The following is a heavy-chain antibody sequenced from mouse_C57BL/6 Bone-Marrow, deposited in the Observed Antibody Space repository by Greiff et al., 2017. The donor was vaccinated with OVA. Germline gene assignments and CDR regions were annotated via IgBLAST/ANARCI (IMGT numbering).Heavy chain of an antibody. Sequence: QVQLKESGPELVKPGASVKISCKASGYAFSSSWMNWVKQRPGKGLEWIGRIYPGDGDTNYNGKFKGKATLTADKSSSTAYMQLSSLTSEDSAVYFCARERGLRGDYWGQGTTLTVSS. V-gene: IGHV1-82*01. CDR2: IYPGDGDT. CDR3: ARERGLRGDY. J-gene: IGHJ2*01. CDR1: GYAFSSSW. D-gene: IGHD2-4*01.